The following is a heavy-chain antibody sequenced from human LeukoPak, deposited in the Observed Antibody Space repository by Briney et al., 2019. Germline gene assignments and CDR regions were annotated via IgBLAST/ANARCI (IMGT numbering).Heavy chain of an antibody. D-gene: IGHD3-22*01. V-gene: IGHV4-34*01. CDR2: INHSGST. J-gene: IGHJ3*02. Sequence: PSETLSLTCAVYGGSFSGYYWSWIRQPPGKGLEWIGEINHSGSTNYNPSLKSRVTISVDTSKNQFSLKLSSVTAADTAVYYCARGHRRRITMIAVRRGDAFDIWGQGTMVTVSS. CDR3: ARGHRRRITMIAVRRGDAFDI. CDR1: GGSFSGYY.